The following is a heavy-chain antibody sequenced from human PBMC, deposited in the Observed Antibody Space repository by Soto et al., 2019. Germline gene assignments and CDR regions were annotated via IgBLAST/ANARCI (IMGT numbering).Heavy chain of an antibody. D-gene: IGHD2-8*01. Sequence: GASVKVSCKASGYSFTDYHIHWVRQAPGQGLEWLGRINPKSGGTSTAQKFQGWVTMTTDTSISTASMELTRLTSDDTAIYYCARGDSTDCSNGVCSFFYNHDMDVWCQGTSVTLSS. CDR1: GYSFTDYH. CDR2: INPKSGGT. J-gene: IGHJ6*02. CDR3: ARGDSTDCSNGVCSFFYNHDMDV. V-gene: IGHV1-2*04.